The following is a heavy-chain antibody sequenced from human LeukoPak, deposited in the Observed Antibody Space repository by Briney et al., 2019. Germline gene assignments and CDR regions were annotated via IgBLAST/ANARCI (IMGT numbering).Heavy chain of an antibody. CDR1: GGSISSYY. CDR3: ARHMGLGYSYGYPYFDY. D-gene: IGHD5-18*01. Sequence: SETLSLTCTVSGGSISSYYWSWLRQPPGKGLEWLGYIYYSGSTNYNPSLKSRVTISVDTSKNQFSPKLNSVTAADTAVYYCARHMGLGYSYGYPYFDYWGQGTLVTVSS. V-gene: IGHV4-59*08. CDR2: IYYSGST. J-gene: IGHJ4*02.